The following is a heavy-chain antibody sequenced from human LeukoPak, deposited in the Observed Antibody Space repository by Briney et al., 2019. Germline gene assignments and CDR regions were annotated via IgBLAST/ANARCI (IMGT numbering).Heavy chain of an antibody. J-gene: IGHJ4*02. D-gene: IGHD6-19*01. CDR1: GGSISNYH. CDR3: ARRDISSGWSFDY. CDR2: IHTSGST. V-gene: IGHV4-4*07. Sequence: SETLSLTCTVSGGSISNYHWSWIRQPAGKGLEWIGQIHTSGSTNYNPPLKSRVSMSIDTTEDQVSLTIRSVTATDTAFYYCARRDISSGWSFDYWGQGTLVTVSS.